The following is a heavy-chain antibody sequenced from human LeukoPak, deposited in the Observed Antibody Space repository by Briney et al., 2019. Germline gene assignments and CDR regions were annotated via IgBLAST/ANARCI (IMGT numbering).Heavy chain of an antibody. D-gene: IGHD5-18*01. CDR3: AKEGDTAMVTSAFDI. Sequence: GRSLRLSCAASGFTFSSYGIHWVRQAPGKGLEWLAVISYDASNKYYADSVKDRFTISRDNSKNTLYLQMNSLRAEDTAVYYCAKEGDTAMVTSAFDIWGQGTMVTVSS. J-gene: IGHJ3*02. CDR2: ISYDASNK. V-gene: IGHV3-30*18. CDR1: GFTFSSYG.